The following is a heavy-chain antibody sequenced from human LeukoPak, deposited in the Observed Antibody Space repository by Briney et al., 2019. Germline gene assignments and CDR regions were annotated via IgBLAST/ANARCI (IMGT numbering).Heavy chain of an antibody. CDR1: GGSISSDY. Sequence: SETLSLACTVSGGSISSDYCSWSRKPPPTGLEWIGYIYYSGSANNNPSLKSRVTISVDQSKNQFSLKLSSVTAADTAVYYCARDTIRYYYMDVWGKGTTVTVSS. CDR2: IYYSGSA. J-gene: IGHJ6*03. CDR3: ARDTIRYYYMDV. V-gene: IGHV4-59*01. D-gene: IGHD2-2*02.